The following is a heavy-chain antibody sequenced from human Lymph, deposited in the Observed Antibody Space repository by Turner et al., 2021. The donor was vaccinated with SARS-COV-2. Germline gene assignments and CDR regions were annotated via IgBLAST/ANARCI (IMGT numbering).Heavy chain of an antibody. Sequence: EVQLVESGGGLVQPGGSLRLSCAASGFTFSTYWMSWVRQGPGKGLEWVANIKQDGSEKYYVDSVKGRFTISRDNAKNSLYLQMNSLRAEDTAVYYCARLSMGDWHFDLWGRGTLVTVSS. CDR2: IKQDGSEK. J-gene: IGHJ2*01. CDR3: ARLSMGDWHFDL. V-gene: IGHV3-7*01. D-gene: IGHD1-26*01. CDR1: GFTFSTYW.